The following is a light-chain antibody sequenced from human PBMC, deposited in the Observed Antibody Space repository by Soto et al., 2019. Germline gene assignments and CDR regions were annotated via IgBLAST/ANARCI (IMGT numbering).Light chain of an antibody. J-gene: IGKJ1*01. CDR3: QLYDNWPRT. CDR1: QTISSN. Sequence: AMTQSPATLYVSPGERASLSCRASQTISSNLAWYQHKPGQAPRLLIYGASTRATDIPARFSGTGSGTDFTLIISSVESEDFAFYYCQLYDNWPRTCGQGTKVDIK. CDR2: GAS. V-gene: IGKV3-15*01.